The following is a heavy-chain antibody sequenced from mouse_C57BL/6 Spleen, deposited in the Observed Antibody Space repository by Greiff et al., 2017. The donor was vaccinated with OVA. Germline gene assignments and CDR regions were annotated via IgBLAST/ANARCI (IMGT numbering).Heavy chain of an antibody. CDR1: GFTFSSYA. Sequence: DVQLVESGGGLVKPGGSLKLSCAASGFTFSSYAMSWVRQTPEKRLEWVATISDGGSYTYYPDNVKGRFTISRDNAKNNLYLQMSHLKSEDTAMYYCARGLGWFAYWGQGTLVTVSA. J-gene: IGHJ3*01. CDR3: ARGLGWFAY. V-gene: IGHV5-4*01. CDR2: ISDGGSYT.